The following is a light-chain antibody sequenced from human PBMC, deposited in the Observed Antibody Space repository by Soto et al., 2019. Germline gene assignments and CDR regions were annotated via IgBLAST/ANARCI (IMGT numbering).Light chain of an antibody. J-gene: IGKJ1*01. CDR1: QSVSSN. CDR2: GAT. Sequence: EIVMTQSPATLSASPGERATLSCRASQSVSSNLAWYQQKPGQAPRLLIYGATTKATRIPARFSGRASGTEFTLTLGSLQSEDFAVYYCQQYNNWPPIWTFGQGTKVEIK. CDR3: QQYNNWPPIWT. V-gene: IGKV3-15*01.